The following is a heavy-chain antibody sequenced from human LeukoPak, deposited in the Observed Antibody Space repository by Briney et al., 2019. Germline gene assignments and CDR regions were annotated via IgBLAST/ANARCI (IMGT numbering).Heavy chain of an antibody. CDR1: GFTFTTYN. J-gene: IGHJ3*02. Sequence: GTSVKVSCKASGFTFTTYNMHWMRQAPGQGLEWMGWINPKSGITNYAQKFQGRVTMTRDTSISTAYMELSRLRSDDTAVYYCARATSASHGAFDIWGQGTMVTVSS. CDR3: ARATSASHGAFDI. D-gene: IGHD1-1*01. CDR2: INPKSGIT. V-gene: IGHV1-2*02.